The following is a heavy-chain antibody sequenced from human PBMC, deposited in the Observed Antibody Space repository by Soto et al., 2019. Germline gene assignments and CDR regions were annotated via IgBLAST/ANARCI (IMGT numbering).Heavy chain of an antibody. Sequence: PGGSLRLSCAASGFTLSSYAMSWVRQAPGKGLEWVSGLSGGGSTYYADSVRGRFTISRDSSKNTLYLQMNSLRAEDTAIYYCAKRFLTTPGPPYFDYWGQGTLVTVS. V-gene: IGHV3-23*01. CDR2: LSGGGST. CDR1: GFTLSSYA. CDR3: AKRFLTTPGPPYFDY. D-gene: IGHD1-1*01. J-gene: IGHJ4*02.